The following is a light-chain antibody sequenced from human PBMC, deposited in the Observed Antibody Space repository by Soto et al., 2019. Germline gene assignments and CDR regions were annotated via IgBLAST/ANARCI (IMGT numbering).Light chain of an antibody. CDR2: KAS. V-gene: IGKV1-5*03. CDR3: QQYNSYST. CDR1: QSISSW. J-gene: IGKJ1*01. Sequence: DIQMTQSPSTLSASVGDRVTITCRASQSISSWLDWYQQKPGKAPKLLIYKASSLESGVPSRFSGSGSGTEFTLTISSLQPDDFATYYCQQYNSYSTFGPGTKVEIK.